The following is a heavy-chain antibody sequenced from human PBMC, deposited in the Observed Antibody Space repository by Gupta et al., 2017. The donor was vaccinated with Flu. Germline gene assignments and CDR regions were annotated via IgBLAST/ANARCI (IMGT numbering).Heavy chain of an antibody. CDR2: IFYNGDT. D-gene: IGHD4-17*01. J-gene: IGHJ4*02. CDR1: GASISDGRFY. Sequence: QLHLQESGPGLVKPSQTLSLTCTVSGASISDGRFYWTWIRQRPGKGLEWIGYIFYNGDTDYNPSLKTRVTISVDTSKDQFSLRLSSVIAADTAVYFCARDCGRYGVDYWGQGTLVTVSS. V-gene: IGHV4-31*03. CDR3: ARDCGRYGVDY.